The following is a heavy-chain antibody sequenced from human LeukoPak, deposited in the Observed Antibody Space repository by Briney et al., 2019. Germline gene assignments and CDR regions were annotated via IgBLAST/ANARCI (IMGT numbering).Heavy chain of an antibody. CDR2: ISSISSYI. Sequence: PGGSLRLSCAASGFTFSSYSMNWVRQAPGKGLEWVSSISSISSYIYYAVSVKGRFTISRDNAKNSLYLQMNSLRAEDTAVYYCARVGQWLPIDYWGQGTLVTVSS. D-gene: IGHD6-19*01. J-gene: IGHJ4*02. CDR3: ARVGQWLPIDY. V-gene: IGHV3-21*01. CDR1: GFTFSSYS.